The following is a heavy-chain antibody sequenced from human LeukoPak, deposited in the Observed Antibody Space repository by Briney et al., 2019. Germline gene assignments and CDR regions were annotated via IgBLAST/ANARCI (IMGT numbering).Heavy chain of an antibody. CDR3: ARELTGYFNY. D-gene: IGHD1-14*01. V-gene: IGHV3-53*01. CDR2: ICSGGST. J-gene: IGHJ4*02. CDR1: GFTVSSNY. Sequence: GGSLRLSCAASGFTVSSNYMSWVRQAPGKGLEWVSVICSGGSTYYADSVKGRFTISRDNSKNTLYLQMNSLRAEDTAVYYCARELTGYFNYWGQGTLVTVSS.